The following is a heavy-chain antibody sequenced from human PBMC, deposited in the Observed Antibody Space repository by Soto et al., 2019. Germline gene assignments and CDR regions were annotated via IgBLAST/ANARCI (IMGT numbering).Heavy chain of an antibody. CDR1: GGSISSSNW. V-gene: IGHV4-4*02. CDR3: ARDPASVEANWDLVNAFDI. Sequence: SETLSLTCAVSGGSISSSNWWSWVRQPPGKGLEWIGEIYHSESTNYNPSLKSRVTISVDKSKNQFSLKLSRLRSDDTAVYYCARDPASVEANWDLVNAFDIWGQGTMVTVSS. D-gene: IGHD7-27*01. CDR2: IYHSEST. J-gene: IGHJ3*02.